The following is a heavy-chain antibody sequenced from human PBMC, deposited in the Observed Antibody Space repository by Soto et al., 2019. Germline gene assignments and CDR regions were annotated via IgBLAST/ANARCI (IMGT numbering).Heavy chain of an antibody. J-gene: IGHJ6*02. CDR2: IYHSGST. D-gene: IGHD3-3*01. Sequence: NPSETLSLTCAVSGGSISSGGYSWSWIRQPPGKGLEWIGYIYHSGSTYYNPSLKSRVTISVDKSKNQFSLKLSSVTAADTAVYYCARSPSYDFWSGPSNYGMDVWGQGTTVTVSS. CDR3: ARSPSYDFWSGPSNYGMDV. CDR1: GGSISSGGYS. V-gene: IGHV4-30-2*01.